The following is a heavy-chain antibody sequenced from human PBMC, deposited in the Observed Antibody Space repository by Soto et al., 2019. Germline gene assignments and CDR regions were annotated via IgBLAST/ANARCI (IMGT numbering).Heavy chain of an antibody. CDR3: AKELVRYYYGMDV. V-gene: IGHV3-30*18. D-gene: IGHD2-8*02. J-gene: IGHJ6*02. CDR1: GFTFSSYG. Sequence: GGSLRLSCAASGFTFSSYGMHWVRQAPGKGLEWVAVISYDGSNKYYADSVKGRFTISRDNSKNTLYLQMNSLRAEGTAVYYCAKELVRYYYGMDVWGQGTTVTVSS. CDR2: ISYDGSNK.